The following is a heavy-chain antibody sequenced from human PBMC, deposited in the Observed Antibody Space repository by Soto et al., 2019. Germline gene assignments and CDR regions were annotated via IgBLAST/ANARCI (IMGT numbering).Heavy chain of an antibody. Sequence: KPSETLSLTCTVSGGSISSGGYYWSWIRQHPGKGLEWIGYIYYSGSTYYNPSLKSRVTISVDTSKNQFSLKLSSVTAADTAVYYCARVLNWNYAQKGYMDVWGKGTTVTVSS. V-gene: IGHV4-31*03. CDR2: IYYSGST. CDR1: GGSISSGGYY. J-gene: IGHJ6*03. D-gene: IGHD1-7*01. CDR3: ARVLNWNYAQKGYMDV.